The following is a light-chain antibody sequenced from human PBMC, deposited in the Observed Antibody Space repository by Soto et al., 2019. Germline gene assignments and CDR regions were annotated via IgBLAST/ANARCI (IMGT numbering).Light chain of an antibody. CDR1: TSDVGGYNS. CDR3: SSYTSSSTLV. V-gene: IGLV2-14*01. J-gene: IGLJ1*01. CDR2: DVS. Sequence: QSALTQPASVSGCPGQSITVSCTGTTSDVGGYNSVSWYQQHPGKVPKLMIYDVSNRPSGVSNRFSGSKSGNTASLTISGLQAEDEADYYCSSYTSSSTLVFGTGTKVTVL.